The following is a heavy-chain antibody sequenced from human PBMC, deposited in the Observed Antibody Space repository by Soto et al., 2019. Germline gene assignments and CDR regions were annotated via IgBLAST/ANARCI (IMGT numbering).Heavy chain of an antibody. CDR2: LSYDGIAQ. J-gene: IGHJ5*02. Sequence: QEQLVESVGDVVQPGGALRLSCAASGFTLTRQDMHWVRQAPCKGRAWVAVLSYDGIAQYYADSVKGRFTTSRDNSKTTLYLQMNSLGVEDTALYSCVKGGWYGSSSPSDRWGHGTLVTVSA. V-gene: IGHV3-30*18. D-gene: IGHD6-6*01. CDR1: GFTLTRQD. CDR3: VKGGWYGSSSPSDR.